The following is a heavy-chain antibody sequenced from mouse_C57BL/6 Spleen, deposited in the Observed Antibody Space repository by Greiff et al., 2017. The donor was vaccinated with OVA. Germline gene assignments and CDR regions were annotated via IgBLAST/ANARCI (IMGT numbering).Heavy chain of an antibody. CDR2: IYPGDGDT. V-gene: IGHV1-80*01. CDR3: ARDYGSRHWYFDV. J-gene: IGHJ1*03. CDR1: GYAFSSYW. D-gene: IGHD1-1*01. Sequence: QVQLQQSGAELVKPGASVKISCKASGYAFSSYWMNWVKQRPGTGLEWIGQIYPGDGDTNYNGKFKGKATLTADKSSSTAYMQLSSLTSEDSAVYFCARDYGSRHWYFDVWGTGTTVTVSS.